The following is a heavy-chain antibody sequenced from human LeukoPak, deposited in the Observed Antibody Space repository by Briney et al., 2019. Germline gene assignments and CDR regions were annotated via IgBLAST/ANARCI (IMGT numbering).Heavy chain of an antibody. V-gene: IGHV4-39*01. CDR3: ARHSRNCSGGYCYLYY. J-gene: IGHJ4*02. D-gene: IGHD2-15*01. Sequence: PSETLSLTCAVSGVSISSDSYYWGWLRQPPGKGLEWIGSIYSGGTTYYNPSLKSRVTISVDTSKNQFSLKLTSVTAADAAAYYCARHSRNCSGGYCYLYYWGQGTLVTVSS. CDR2: IYSGGTT. CDR1: GVSISSDSYY.